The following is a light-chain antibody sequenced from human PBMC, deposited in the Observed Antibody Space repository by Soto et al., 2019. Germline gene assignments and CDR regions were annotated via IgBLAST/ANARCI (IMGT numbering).Light chain of an antibody. J-gene: IGKJ1*01. V-gene: IGKV3-15*01. CDR1: HSASRTY. Sequence: EIVLTQSPATLSLSPGARAPLSCRASHSASRTYLASYQQKPGQAPRLLSYGASTRATGIPARFSGSGSGTEFTLTISSLQSEDFAVYYCQQYNNWPPTFGQGTKVDIK. CDR2: GAS. CDR3: QQYNNWPPT.